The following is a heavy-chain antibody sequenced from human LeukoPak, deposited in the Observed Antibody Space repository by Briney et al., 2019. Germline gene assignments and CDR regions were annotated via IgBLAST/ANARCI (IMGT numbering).Heavy chain of an antibody. Sequence: SETLSLTCTVSGGSISSYYWNWIRQPPGKGLEWIGSISYSGSTNYNPSLESRVTISVDTSKDQISLKLSSVTAADTTVYYCARAPERWYSYGSYTYYYMDVWGKGTTVTVSS. V-gene: IGHV4-59*01. CDR2: ISYSGST. D-gene: IGHD5-18*01. CDR1: GGSISSYY. J-gene: IGHJ6*03. CDR3: ARAPERWYSYGSYTYYYMDV.